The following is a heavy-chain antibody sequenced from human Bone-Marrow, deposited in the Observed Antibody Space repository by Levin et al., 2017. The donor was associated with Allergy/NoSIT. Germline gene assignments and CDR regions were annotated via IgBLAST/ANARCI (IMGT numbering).Heavy chain of an antibody. J-gene: IGHJ6*02. Sequence: LRLSCNVSGGSISSGGYYWSWIRQHPVKGLEWIGYISYSGSTSYNPSLKSRITISEDTSKNQFSLKLSSVTAADTAVYYCARDSRAARRVMDVWGQGTTVTVSS. V-gene: IGHV4-31*03. CDR3: ARDSRAARRVMDV. D-gene: IGHD6-6*01. CDR1: GGSISSGGYY. CDR2: ISYSGST.